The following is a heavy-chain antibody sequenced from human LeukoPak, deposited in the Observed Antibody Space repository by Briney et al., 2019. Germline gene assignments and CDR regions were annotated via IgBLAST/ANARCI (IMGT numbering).Heavy chain of an antibody. J-gene: IGHJ4*02. D-gene: IGHD6-13*01. V-gene: IGHV3-48*01. Sequence: AGGSLRLSCAASGFTFSSYSMNWVRQAPGKGLEWVSYISSSSSTIYYADSVKGRFTISRDNAKNSLYLQMNSLRAEDAAVYYCARDGQYSTSWYDFDYWGQGTLVTVSS. CDR2: ISSSSSTI. CDR1: GFTFSSYS. CDR3: ARDGQYSTSWYDFDY.